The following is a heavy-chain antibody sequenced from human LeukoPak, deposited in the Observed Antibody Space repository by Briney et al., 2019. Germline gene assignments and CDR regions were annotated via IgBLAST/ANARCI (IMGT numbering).Heavy chain of an antibody. J-gene: IGHJ3*02. V-gene: IGHV1-69*01. CDR2: IIPIFGTA. CDR3: ARNDAEYAFDI. Sequence: SVKVSCKSSGGTFSSYAIIWVRQAPGQGLEWMGGIIPIFGTANYAQKFQGRVTITADESTSTAYMELSSLRSEDTAVYYCARNDAEYAFDIWGQGTMVTVSS. D-gene: IGHD1-1*01. CDR1: GGTFSSYA.